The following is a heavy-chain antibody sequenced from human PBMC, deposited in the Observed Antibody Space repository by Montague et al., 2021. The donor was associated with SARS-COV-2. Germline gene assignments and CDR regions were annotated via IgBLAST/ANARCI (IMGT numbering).Heavy chain of an antibody. D-gene: IGHD1-26*01. CDR3: VRDPAPSGSGTFYDY. V-gene: IGHV4-61*01. Sequence: SETLSLTCTVSGGSISSDYYYWSWIRQHPGKGLEWIGYVYYSRSSSYNPSLRGRVSIAVDTSKNQFSLRLSTVTAADTAIYYCVRDPAPSGSGTFYDYWGQGTLVAVSS. J-gene: IGHJ4*02. CDR1: GGSISSDYYY. CDR2: VYYSRSS.